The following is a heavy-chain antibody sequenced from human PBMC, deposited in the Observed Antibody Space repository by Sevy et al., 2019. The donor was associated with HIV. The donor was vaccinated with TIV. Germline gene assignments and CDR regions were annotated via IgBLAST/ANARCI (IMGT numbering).Heavy chain of an antibody. V-gene: IGHV3-74*01. Sequence: GGSLRLSCAASGFKFSIYYMHWVRQVPGKGLVWVSRINSDGKITDYADSVKGRFTISRDNAKNTMYLQMNSLRAEDTAVYYGARGTKGVGDYWGQGTLVTVSS. CDR1: GFKFSIYY. CDR2: INSDGKIT. D-gene: IGHD1-26*01. CDR3: ARGTKGVGDY. J-gene: IGHJ4*02.